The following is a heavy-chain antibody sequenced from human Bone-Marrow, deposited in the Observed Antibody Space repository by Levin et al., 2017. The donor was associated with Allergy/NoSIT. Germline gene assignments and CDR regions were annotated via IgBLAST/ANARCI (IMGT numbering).Heavy chain of an antibody. CDR3: AKDSDYYGSGSPTSFDY. Sequence: GGSLRLSCAASGFTFSDYAMHWVRQAPGKGLEWVPGISWNRGSKGYADSVRGRFTISKDNTKNSLYLQMNSLRAEDTALYYCAKDSDYYGSGSPTSFDYWGQGTLVTVSS. CDR1: GFTFSDYA. J-gene: IGHJ4*02. D-gene: IGHD3-10*01. V-gene: IGHV3-9*01. CDR2: ISWNRGSK.